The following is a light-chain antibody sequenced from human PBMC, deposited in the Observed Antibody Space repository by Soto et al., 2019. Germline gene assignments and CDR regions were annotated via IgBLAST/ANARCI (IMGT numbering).Light chain of an antibody. CDR2: AAS. CDR3: QQSYLTPYT. Sequence: DIQMTQSPSSLSASGGDRVTITCRASQNINNYLNWYQHKPGQAPKLLIFAASSLQSGVPSRFSGRGSGTDFTLTISSMQAEDFAIYYCQQSYLTPYTFGRGTKLEIK. CDR1: QNINNY. J-gene: IGKJ2*01. V-gene: IGKV1-39*01.